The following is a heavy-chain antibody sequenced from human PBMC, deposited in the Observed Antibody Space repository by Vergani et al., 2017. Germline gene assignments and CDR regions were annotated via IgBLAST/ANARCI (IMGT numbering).Heavy chain of an antibody. D-gene: IGHD6-13*01. V-gene: IGHV3-33*01. J-gene: IGHJ4*02. CDR3: ARRPSYSSSWYGNFDY. Sequence: QVQLVESGGGVVQPGRSLRLSCAASGFTFSSYGMHWVRQAPGKGLEWVAVIWYDGSNKYYADSVKGRFTISRDNCKNTLYLQMNSLRAEDTAVYYCARRPSYSSSWYGNFDYWGQGTLVTVSS. CDR2: IWYDGSNK. CDR1: GFTFSSYG.